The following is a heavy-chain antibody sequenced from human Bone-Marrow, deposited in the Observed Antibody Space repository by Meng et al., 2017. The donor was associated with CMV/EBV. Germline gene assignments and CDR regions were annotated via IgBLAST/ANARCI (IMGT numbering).Heavy chain of an antibody. Sequence: SETLSLTGTVSGGSISSSSYYWGWIRQPPGKGLEWIGSIYYSGSTYYNPSLKSRVTISVDTSKNQFSLKLSSVTAADTAVYYCARDGQADSPSAWFDPWGQGTLVTVSS. CDR3: ARDGQADSPSAWFDP. V-gene: IGHV4-39*07. CDR2: IYYSGST. J-gene: IGHJ5*02. D-gene: IGHD3-22*01. CDR1: GGSISSSSYY.